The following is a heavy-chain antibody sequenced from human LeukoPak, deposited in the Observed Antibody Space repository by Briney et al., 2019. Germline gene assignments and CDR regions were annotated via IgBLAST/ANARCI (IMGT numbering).Heavy chain of an antibody. V-gene: IGHV5-51*01. CDR3: ARSDESYYYYMDV. CDR1: GYSFTSCW. Sequence: GESLKISCKGSGYSFTSCWIGWVRQMPGKGLEWMGIIYPGDSDTRYSPSFQGQVTISADKSISTAYLQWSSLKASDTAMYYCARSDESYYYYMDVWGKGTTATVSS. CDR2: IYPGDSDT. J-gene: IGHJ6*03.